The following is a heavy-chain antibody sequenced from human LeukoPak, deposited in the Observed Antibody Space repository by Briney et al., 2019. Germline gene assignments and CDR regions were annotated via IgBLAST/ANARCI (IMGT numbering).Heavy chain of an antibody. V-gene: IGHV1-18*01. D-gene: IGHD2-15*01. CDR3: ARDPHCSGGSCYSYFDY. J-gene: IGHJ4*02. CDR2: ISAYNGNT. Sequence: ASVKVSCKASGYTFTSYGISWVRQAPGQGLEWMGWISAYNGNTNYAQKLQGRVTMTTDTSTSTAYMELRSLRSDDTAVYYCARDPHCSGGSCYSYFDYWGQGTLVTVSS. CDR1: GYTFTSYG.